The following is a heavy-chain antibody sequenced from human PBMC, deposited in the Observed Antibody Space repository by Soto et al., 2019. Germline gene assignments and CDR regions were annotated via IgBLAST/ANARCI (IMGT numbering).Heavy chain of an antibody. CDR1: GGSISSSSYY. CDR2: IYYSGST. V-gene: IGHV4-39*01. D-gene: IGHD3-10*01. Sequence: SETLSLTCTVSGGSISSSSYYWGWIRQPPGKGLEWIGSIYYSGSTYYNPSLKSRVTISVDTSKNQFSLKLSSVTAADTAVYYCARRNTMVRGVQIYYFDYWGQGTLVTVSS. J-gene: IGHJ4*02. CDR3: ARRNTMVRGVQIYYFDY.